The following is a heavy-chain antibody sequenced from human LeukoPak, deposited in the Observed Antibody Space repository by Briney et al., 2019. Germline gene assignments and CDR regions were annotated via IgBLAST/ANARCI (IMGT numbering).Heavy chain of an antibody. J-gene: IGHJ5*02. V-gene: IGHV1-46*01. CDR3: ARDSGYCSGGSCYSQSAWFDP. CDR2: INPSGGST. D-gene: IGHD2-15*01. CDR1: GYTFTSYY. Sequence: ASVKVSCKASGYTFTSYYMHWVRRAPGQGLEWMGIINPSGGSTSYAQKFQGRVTMTRDTSTSTVYMELSSLRSEDTAVYYCARDSGYCSGGSCYSQSAWFDPWGQGTLVTVSS.